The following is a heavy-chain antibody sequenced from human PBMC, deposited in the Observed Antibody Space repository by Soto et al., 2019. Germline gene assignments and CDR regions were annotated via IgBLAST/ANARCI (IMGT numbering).Heavy chain of an antibody. D-gene: IGHD3-22*01. CDR1: GGSISSSSYY. CDR2: IYYSGST. J-gene: IGHJ4*02. V-gene: IGHV4-39*01. CDR3: ARLGHYYDSSGYYPTSYFDY. Sequence: PSETLSLTCTVSGGSISSSSYYWGWISQPPGKGLEWIGSIYYSGSTYYNPSLKSRVTISVDTSKNQFSLKLSSVTAADTAVYYCARLGHYYDSSGYYPTSYFDYWGQGTLVTVSS.